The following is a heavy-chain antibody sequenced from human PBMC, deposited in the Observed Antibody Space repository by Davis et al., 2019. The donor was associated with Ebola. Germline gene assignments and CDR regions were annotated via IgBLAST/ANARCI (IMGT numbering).Heavy chain of an antibody. Sequence: PSETLSLTCAVSGGSISSSNWWSWVRQPPGKGLEWIGEIYHSGSTNYNPSLKSRVTISVDTSKNQFSLKLSSVTAADTAVYYCARGSNIVVVPAAFTSPWFDPWGQGTLITVSS. V-gene: IGHV4-4*02. CDR2: IYHSGST. J-gene: IGHJ5*02. D-gene: IGHD2-2*01. CDR3: ARGSNIVVVPAAFTSPWFDP. CDR1: GGSISSSNW.